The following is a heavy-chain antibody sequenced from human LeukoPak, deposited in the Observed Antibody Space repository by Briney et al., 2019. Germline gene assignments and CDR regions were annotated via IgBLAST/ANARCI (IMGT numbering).Heavy chain of an antibody. V-gene: IGHV3-30*03. J-gene: IGHJ6*03. Sequence: GGSLRLSCAASGFSFSSYGMSWVRQAPGKGLEWVAVISYDGSNKYYADSVKGRFTISRDNSKNTLYLQMNSLRAEDTAVYYCVRAEGIAAAGYYYSYYMDVWGKGTTVTVSS. CDR3: VRAEGIAAAGYYYSYYMDV. CDR2: ISYDGSNK. D-gene: IGHD6-13*01. CDR1: GFSFSSYG.